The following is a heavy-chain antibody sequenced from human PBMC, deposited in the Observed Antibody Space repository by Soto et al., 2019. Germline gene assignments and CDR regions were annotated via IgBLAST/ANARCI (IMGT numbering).Heavy chain of an antibody. D-gene: IGHD1-26*01. J-gene: IGHJ5*01. CDR3: ARWEGQLES. CDR1: GAIFVSYT. Sequence: QVQLVQSGAEVKKPGSPVKVSCKASGAIFVSYTITWVRQAPGQGLEWMGKITPILAVTHYAQKFQGRVTIXADESTSTAYMELSSLRSEDTAVYYCARWEGQLESWGQGTLVTVSS. CDR2: ITPILAVT. V-gene: IGHV1-69*02.